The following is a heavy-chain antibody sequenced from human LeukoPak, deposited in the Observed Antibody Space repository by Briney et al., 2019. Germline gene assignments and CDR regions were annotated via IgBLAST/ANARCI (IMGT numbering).Heavy chain of an antibody. Sequence: PGRSLRLSCAASGFTFSDYYMSWIRQAPGKGLEWVSYISSSSSYTNYADSVKGRFTISRDNAKNSLYLQMNSLRAEDTAVYYCAREGDYGDYARSFAFDIWGQGTMVTVSS. CDR2: ISSSSSYT. CDR3: AREGDYGDYARSFAFDI. CDR1: GFTFSDYY. D-gene: IGHD4-17*01. V-gene: IGHV3-11*05. J-gene: IGHJ3*02.